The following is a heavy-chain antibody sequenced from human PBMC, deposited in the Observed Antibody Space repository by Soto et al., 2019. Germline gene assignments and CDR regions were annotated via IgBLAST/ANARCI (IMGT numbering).Heavy chain of an antibody. D-gene: IGHD3-9*01. Sequence: ETLSLTGTVSGGSISSYYWGWIRQPPGEGLEWIGSSYYSGSTNYNPSLKSRVTISVDTSKRQFSLKLRSVTAADTAVYYCARAQFNILTGYYIDYWGQGTLVTVSS. J-gene: IGHJ4*02. CDR2: SYYSGST. CDR1: GGSISSYY. CDR3: ARAQFNILTGYYIDY. V-gene: IGHV4-59*01.